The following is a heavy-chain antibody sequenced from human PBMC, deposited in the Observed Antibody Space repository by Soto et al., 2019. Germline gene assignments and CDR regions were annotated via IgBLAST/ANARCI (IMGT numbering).Heavy chain of an antibody. CDR1: GASFSSDDYY. V-gene: IGHV4-31*03. CDR3: ATASPGGRTLAGYS. D-gene: IGHD6-19*01. J-gene: IGHJ5*02. CDR2: ISYSGST. Sequence: QVQLQESGPGLVKPSQTLSLTCTVSGASFSSDDYYWSWIRQFPGKGLEWVGYISYSGSTYYNPSLKSRATISAATSKTQFSLKVTSVTAADTAVYYCATASPGGRTLAGYSWGRGILVTVSS.